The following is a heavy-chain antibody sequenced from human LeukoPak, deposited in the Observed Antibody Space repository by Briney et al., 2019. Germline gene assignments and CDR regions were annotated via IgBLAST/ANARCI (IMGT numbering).Heavy chain of an antibody. V-gene: IGHV3-21*01. CDR1: GFTVSSYS. CDR2: ISSSSYI. Sequence: GGSLRLSCAASGFTVSSYSINWVRQAPGKGLEWVSSISSSSYIYYADSVKGRFTISRDNAKNSLYLQMNSLRAEDTAVYYCARVGSSGWYREDYWGQGTLVTVSS. CDR3: ARVGSSGWYREDY. D-gene: IGHD6-19*01. J-gene: IGHJ4*02.